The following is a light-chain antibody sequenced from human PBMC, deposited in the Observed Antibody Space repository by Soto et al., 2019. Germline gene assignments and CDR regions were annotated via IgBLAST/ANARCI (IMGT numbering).Light chain of an antibody. CDR1: QSGSCL. J-gene: IGKJ1*01. Sequence: ELVWTHFPATPTLPPVESATLSCRLSQSGSCLAGWYQQNRGQARMLLFYDATNGATGIPARFSGSGSGTVFTLTISILYPEDFAFYYCQRRSSWPPETFGQGTKVDIK. V-gene: IGKV3-11*01. CDR3: QRRSSWPPET. CDR2: DAT.